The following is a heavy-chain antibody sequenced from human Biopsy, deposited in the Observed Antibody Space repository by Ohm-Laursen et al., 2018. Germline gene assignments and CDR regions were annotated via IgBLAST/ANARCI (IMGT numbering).Heavy chain of an antibody. CDR3: ARATNSTGWPYYYFYGMDV. D-gene: IGHD2/OR15-2a*01. V-gene: IGHV4-59*07. Sequence: SDTLSLTCTVSGGSISSDYWSWIRQTPGKGLEWVGYIYYSGSTNYNSSLKSRVTISVDMSKNQFSLRLNSVTAADTAVYYCARATNSTGWPYYYFYGMDVWGQGTTVTVSS. J-gene: IGHJ6*02. CDR1: GGSISSDY. CDR2: IYYSGST.